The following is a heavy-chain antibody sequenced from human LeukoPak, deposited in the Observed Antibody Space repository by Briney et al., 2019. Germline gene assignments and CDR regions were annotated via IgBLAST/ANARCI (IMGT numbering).Heavy chain of an antibody. V-gene: IGHV4-39*01. CDR3: ARQGLSITGTTHFDY. J-gene: IGHJ4*02. Sequence: SETLSLTCTVSGGSISSSSYYWGWIRQPPGKGLEWIGSIYYSGSTYYNPSLKSRVTISVDTSKNQFSLKLSSMTAADTAVYYCARQGLSITGTTHFDYWGQGTLVTVSS. D-gene: IGHD1-7*01. CDR1: GGSISSSSYY. CDR2: IYYSGST.